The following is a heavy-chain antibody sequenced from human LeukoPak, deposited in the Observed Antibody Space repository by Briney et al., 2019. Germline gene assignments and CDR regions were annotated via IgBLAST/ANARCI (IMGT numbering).Heavy chain of an antibody. J-gene: IGHJ4*02. V-gene: IGHV3-73*01. Sequence: PGGSLRLSCAASGFTFSGSAMHWVRQASGKGREWVGRIRSKANSYATAYAASVKGRFTISRDDSKNTAYLQMNSLKTEDTAVYYCTRREPDYGDYGTPFDYWGQGTLVTVSS. D-gene: IGHD4-17*01. CDR1: GFTFSGSA. CDR3: TRREPDYGDYGTPFDY. CDR2: IRSKANSYAT.